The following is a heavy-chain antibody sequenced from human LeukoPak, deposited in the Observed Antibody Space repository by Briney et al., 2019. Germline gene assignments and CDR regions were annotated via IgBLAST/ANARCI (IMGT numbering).Heavy chain of an antibody. D-gene: IGHD4-17*01. CDR1: GGSISSGDYY. CDR2: IYDSGST. Sequence: SQTLSLTCTVSGGSISSGDYYWSWIRQPPGKGLEWIGYIYDSGSTYYNPSLKSRVTISVDTSKNQFSLKLSSVTAADTAVYYCARGYATVTSLFDYWGQGTLVTVSS. J-gene: IGHJ4*02. V-gene: IGHV4-30-4*08. CDR3: ARGYATVTSLFDY.